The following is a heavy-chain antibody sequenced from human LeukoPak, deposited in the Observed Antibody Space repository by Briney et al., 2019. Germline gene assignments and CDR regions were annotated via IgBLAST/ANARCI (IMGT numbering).Heavy chain of an antibody. D-gene: IGHD6-6*01. J-gene: IGHJ4*02. Sequence: SETLSLTCTVSGGSISSYYWSWIRQPPGKGLEWIGYIYYSGSTNYNPSLKSRVTISVDTSKNQFSLKLSSVTAADTAVYYCARALSSLYYFDYWGQGTLVTVSS. CDR2: IYYSGST. V-gene: IGHV4-59*01. CDR3: ARALSSLYYFDY. CDR1: GGSISSYY.